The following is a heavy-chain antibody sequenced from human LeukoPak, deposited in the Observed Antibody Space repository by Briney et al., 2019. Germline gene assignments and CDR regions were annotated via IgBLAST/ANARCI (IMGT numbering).Heavy chain of an antibody. V-gene: IGHV4-30-4*01. CDR2: IYYSGST. Sequence: SQTLSLACTVSGGSISSGDYYWSWVRQPPGTGLEWIGYIYYSGSTYYNPSLKSRVTISVDTSKNQFSLKLSSVTAADTAVYYCARDRGDYDINWGQGTLVTVSS. CDR1: GGSISSGDYY. CDR3: ARDRGDYDIN. J-gene: IGHJ4*02. D-gene: IGHD3-9*01.